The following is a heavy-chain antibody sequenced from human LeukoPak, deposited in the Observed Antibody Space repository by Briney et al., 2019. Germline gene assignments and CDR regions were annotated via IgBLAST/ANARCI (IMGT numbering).Heavy chain of an antibody. CDR2: INHSGST. J-gene: IGHJ4*02. CDR1: GGCFSGYY. Sequence: PSETLSLTCAVYGGCFSGYYWSWIRQPPGKGLEWIGEINHSGSTNYNPSLKSRVTISVDTSKNQFSLKLSSVTAADTAVYYCARHRWFGQYYFDYWGQGTLVTVSS. D-gene: IGHD3-10*01. CDR3: ARHRWFGQYYFDY. V-gene: IGHV4-34*01.